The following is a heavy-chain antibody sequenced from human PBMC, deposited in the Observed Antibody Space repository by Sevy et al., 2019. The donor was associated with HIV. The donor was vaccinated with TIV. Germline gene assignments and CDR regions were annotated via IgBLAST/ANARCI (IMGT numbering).Heavy chain of an antibody. V-gene: IGHV3-7*03. Sequence: GGSLRLSCAASGVTFSNYWMTWVRQGPGKGLEWVANINKDGSQKYYVDSVKGRFTISRDSADNSLYLQMNSLRAEDTAVYYCARGRHMDVWGKGITVTVSS. CDR2: INKDGSQK. CDR3: ARGRHMDV. CDR1: GVTFSNYW. J-gene: IGHJ6*04.